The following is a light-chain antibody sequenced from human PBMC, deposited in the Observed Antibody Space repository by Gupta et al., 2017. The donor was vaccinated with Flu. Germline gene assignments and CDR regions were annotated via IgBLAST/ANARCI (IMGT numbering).Light chain of an antibody. CDR3: QAADSSGTYV. J-gene: IGLJ1*01. V-gene: IGLV3-25*02. CDR1: ALPKQY. CDR2: KDS. Sequence: SYALTQPPSVSVSPGQTARITCSGDALPKQYAYWYQQKPVQAPVLVIYKDSERPVGIPERFSGSSAGTTVTLTISGVQAEDEADYYCQAADSSGTYVFGTGTKVTVL.